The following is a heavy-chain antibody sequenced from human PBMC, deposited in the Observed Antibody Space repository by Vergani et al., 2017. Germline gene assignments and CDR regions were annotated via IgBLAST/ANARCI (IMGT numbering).Heavy chain of an antibody. Sequence: EVQLVESGGGLVQPGGSLRLSCAASGFTFSDHHMDWVRQAPGKGLEWVGRTRNKANSYTTEYAASVKGRFTISRDDSKNSLYLQMNSLKTEDTAVYYCTTDSTYYDFWSGYYSPFDLWGRGTLVTVSS. CDR2: TRNKANSYTT. D-gene: IGHD3-3*01. CDR3: TTDSTYYDFWSGYYSPFDL. V-gene: IGHV3-72*01. J-gene: IGHJ2*01. CDR1: GFTFSDHH.